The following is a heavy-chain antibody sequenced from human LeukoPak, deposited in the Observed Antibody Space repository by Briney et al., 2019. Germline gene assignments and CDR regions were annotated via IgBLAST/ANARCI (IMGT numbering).Heavy chain of an antibody. Sequence: GGSLRLSCAASGFNFSSYWMSWVRQAPGKGLEWVANIKPDGGEESYVDSVRGRFTISRDNAKNSLFLQMNSLRGEDTAVYSCARGAGGGDYWGQGTLVTVSS. D-gene: IGHD6-19*01. V-gene: IGHV3-7*04. CDR2: IKPDGGEE. CDR1: GFNFSSYW. CDR3: ARGAGGGDY. J-gene: IGHJ4*02.